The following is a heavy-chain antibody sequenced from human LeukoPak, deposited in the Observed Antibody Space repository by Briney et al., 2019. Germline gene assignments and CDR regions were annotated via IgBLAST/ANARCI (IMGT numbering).Heavy chain of an antibody. Sequence: ASVKVSCKASGYNYKTYGISWVRQAPGQGLEWMGWINAYSGNTAYNQSVQGRLTMATDTSTTTAYMELRSLRSDDTATYYCVLGECSSTSCYPRRDYWGQGTLVTVSS. CDR1: GYNYKTYG. D-gene: IGHD2-2*01. V-gene: IGHV1-18*01. J-gene: IGHJ4*02. CDR3: VLGECSSTSCYPRRDY. CDR2: INAYSGNT.